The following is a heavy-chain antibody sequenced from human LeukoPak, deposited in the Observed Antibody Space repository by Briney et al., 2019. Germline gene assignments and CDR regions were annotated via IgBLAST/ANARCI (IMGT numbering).Heavy chain of an antibody. V-gene: IGHV3-7*01. CDR2: IKQDGSEK. J-gene: IGHJ3*02. Sequence: GGSLRLSCAASGFTLSSYWMSWVRQAPGKGLEWVANIKQDGSEKYYVDSVKGRFTISRDNAKNSLYLQMNSLRAEDTAVYYCARGSSYSSSWPDAFDIWGQGTVVTVSS. CDR1: GFTLSSYW. D-gene: IGHD6-13*01. CDR3: ARGSSYSSSWPDAFDI.